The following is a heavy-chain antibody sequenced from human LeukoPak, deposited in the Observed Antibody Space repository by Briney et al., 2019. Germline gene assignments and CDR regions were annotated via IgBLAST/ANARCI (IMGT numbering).Heavy chain of an antibody. CDR3: ARDRGNMLDC. CDR1: GGSFSGYY. V-gene: IGHV4-34*01. CDR2: INHSGST. J-gene: IGHJ4*02. D-gene: IGHD3-10*01. Sequence: SETLSLTCAVYGGSFSGYYWSWIRQPPGKGLEWIGEINHSGSTNYNPSLKSRVTISVDTSKNQFSLKLSSVTAADTAVYYCARDRGNMLDCWGQGTLVTVSS.